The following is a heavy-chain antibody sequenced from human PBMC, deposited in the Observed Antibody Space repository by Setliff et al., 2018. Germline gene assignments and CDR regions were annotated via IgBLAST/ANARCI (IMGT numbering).Heavy chain of an antibody. Sequence: SETLSLTCSVYGESFGNNYWSWIRQPPGKGLEWIGESSHSGSTSYSPSLKSRLTMSVDTSKNQFSLQLTSVTAADTAVYYCARTHCTTTSCFYFHYWGQGTVVTVSS. CDR2: SSHSGST. CDR3: ARTHCTTTSCFYFHY. D-gene: IGHD2-2*01. CDR1: GESFGNNY. J-gene: IGHJ4*02. V-gene: IGHV4-34*01.